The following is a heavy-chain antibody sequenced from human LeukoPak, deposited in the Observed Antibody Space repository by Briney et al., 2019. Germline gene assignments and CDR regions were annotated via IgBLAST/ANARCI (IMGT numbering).Heavy chain of an antibody. CDR3: AAGIAARAKYYFDY. CDR1: GYRFTSYW. Sequence: GESLKISCRGSGYRFTSYWIGWVRQMPGKGLEWMGIIYPGDSDTRYSPSFQGQVTISADKSTSTAYLQWSSLKASDTAMYYCAAGIAARAKYYFDYWGQGTLVTVSS. D-gene: IGHD6-13*01. V-gene: IGHV5-51*01. CDR2: IYPGDSDT. J-gene: IGHJ4*02.